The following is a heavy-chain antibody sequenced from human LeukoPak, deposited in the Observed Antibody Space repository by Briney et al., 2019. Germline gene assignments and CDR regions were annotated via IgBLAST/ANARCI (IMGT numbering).Heavy chain of an antibody. D-gene: IGHD3-22*01. J-gene: IGHJ4*02. V-gene: IGHV4-4*07. CDR1: GGSINGYY. CDR3: ASSYYYDSSGYYAFDY. CDR2: IYTSGST. Sequence: KPSETLSLTCTVSGGSINGYYWSWIRQPAGKGLEWIGRIYTSGSTNYNPSLKSRVTMSVDTSKNQFSLKLSSVTAADTAVYYCASSYYYDSSGYYAFDYWGQGTLVTVSS.